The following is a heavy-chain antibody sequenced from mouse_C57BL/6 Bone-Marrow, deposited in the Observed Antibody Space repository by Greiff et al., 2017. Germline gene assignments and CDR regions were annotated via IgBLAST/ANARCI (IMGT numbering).Heavy chain of an antibody. CDR3: AREGTGKAY. D-gene: IGHD4-1*01. V-gene: IGHV5-6*01. CDR1: GFTFSSYG. J-gene: IGHJ3*01. CDR2: ISSGGSYA. Sequence: VQLVESGGDLVKPGGSLKLSCAASGFTFSSYGMSWVRQTPDKRLEWVATISSGGSYAYYPDSVKGRFTISRDNAKNTLYLQMSSLKSEDTAMYYCAREGTGKAYWGQGTLVTVSA.